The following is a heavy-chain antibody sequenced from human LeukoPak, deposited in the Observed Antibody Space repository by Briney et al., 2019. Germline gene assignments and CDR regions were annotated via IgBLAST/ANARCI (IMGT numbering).Heavy chain of an antibody. CDR3: AKGVVVVPAAIDY. Sequence: PAGSLRLSCAASGFTFSSYAMSWVRQAPGKGLEWVSAISGSGGSTYYADSVKGRFTISRDNSKNTLYLQMNSLRAEDTAVYYCAKGVVVVPAAIDYWGQGTLVTVSS. D-gene: IGHD2-2*01. J-gene: IGHJ4*02. V-gene: IGHV3-23*01. CDR1: GFTFSSYA. CDR2: ISGSGGST.